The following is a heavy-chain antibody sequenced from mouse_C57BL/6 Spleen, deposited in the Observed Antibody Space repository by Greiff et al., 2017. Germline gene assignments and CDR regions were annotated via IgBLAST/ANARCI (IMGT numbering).Heavy chain of an antibody. CDR3: ARLGSISGLDD. J-gene: IGHJ2*01. D-gene: IGHD3-2*02. V-gene: IGHV1-69*01. CDR2: IGPSDSYT. CDR1: GYTFTSYW. Sequence: VQLQQPGAELVMPGASVKLSCKASGYTFTSYWMHWVKQRPGQGLEWIGEIGPSDSYTNYNQKFKGKSTLTVDKSPSTAYMQLSSLTSEDSAVYYCARLGSISGLDDWGQGTTLTVSS.